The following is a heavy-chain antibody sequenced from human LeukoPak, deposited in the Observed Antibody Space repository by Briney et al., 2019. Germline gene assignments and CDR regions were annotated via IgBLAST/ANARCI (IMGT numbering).Heavy chain of an antibody. J-gene: IGHJ5*02. CDR1: GGSISSYY. V-gene: IGHV4-59*01. CDR3: ARDRPSFWFGELLGIWFDP. Sequence: SETLSLTCTVSGGSISSYYWSWIRQPPGKGLEWIGYIYYSGGTNYNPSLMSRVTISVDTSKNQFSLRLSSVTAADTAVYYCARDRPSFWFGELLGIWFDPWGQGTLVTVSS. CDR2: IYYSGGT. D-gene: IGHD3-10*01.